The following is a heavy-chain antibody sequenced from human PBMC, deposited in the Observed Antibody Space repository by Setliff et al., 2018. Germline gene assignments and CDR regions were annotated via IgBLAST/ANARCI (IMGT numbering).Heavy chain of an antibody. D-gene: IGHD2-2*01. J-gene: IGHJ6*03. V-gene: IGHV4-38-2*02. CDR2: VYHRGST. CDR3: AREGRSSTRGWYMDA. CDR1: GDPMSGASI. Sequence: SETLSLTCTVSGDPMSGASIWSWVRQPPGKGLEWIATVYHRGSTDHKPSLKSRATISVDTSKNQFSLKLTSMTAADTAVYFCAREGRSSTRGWYMDAWGKGTSVTVSS.